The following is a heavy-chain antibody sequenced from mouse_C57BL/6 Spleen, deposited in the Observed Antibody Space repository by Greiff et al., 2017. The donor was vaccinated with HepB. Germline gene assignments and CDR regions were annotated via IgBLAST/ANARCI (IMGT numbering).Heavy chain of an antibody. V-gene: IGHV1-26*01. D-gene: IGHD4-1*01. Sequence: EVQLQQSGPELVKPGASVKISCKASGYTFTDYYMNWVKQSHGKSLEWIGDINPNNGGTSYNQKFKGKATLTVDKSASTAYMERRSLTSEDSAVYYCARSPGAYWGQGTLVTVSA. J-gene: IGHJ3*01. CDR2: INPNNGGT. CDR1: GYTFTDYY. CDR3: ARSPGAY.